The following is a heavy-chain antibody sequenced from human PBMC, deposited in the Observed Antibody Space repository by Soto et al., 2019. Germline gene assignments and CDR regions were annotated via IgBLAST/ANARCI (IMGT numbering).Heavy chain of an antibody. CDR3: ARDDATYCGGDCYRYFYYGMDV. Sequence: SVKVSCKASGGTFSNHAISWVRQAPGQGLEWVGGIIPMFPTADYAQRFQGRVTITADDSTTTVYMELSGLRSEDTAMYYCARDDATYCGGDCYRYFYYGMDVWGQGTTVTV. J-gene: IGHJ6*02. CDR1: GGTFSNHA. D-gene: IGHD2-21*02. V-gene: IGHV1-69*13. CDR2: IIPMFPTA.